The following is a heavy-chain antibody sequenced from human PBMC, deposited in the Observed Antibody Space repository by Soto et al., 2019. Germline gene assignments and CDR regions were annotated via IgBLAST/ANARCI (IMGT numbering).Heavy chain of an antibody. V-gene: IGHV3-23*01. CDR3: AKRGGYDYVWKSYRPDY. D-gene: IGHD3-16*02. CDR1: GCTFSGFA. Sequence: PGGSLRLSCVASGCTFSGFAVTWVRQAPGKGLEWVSTRSGSGGDTYYADSVNGRFTISRDKSKNTLYLQMDRLRVEDTAVYYCAKRGGYDYVWKSYRPDYWGQGTLVTVSS. J-gene: IGHJ4*02. CDR2: RSGSGGDT.